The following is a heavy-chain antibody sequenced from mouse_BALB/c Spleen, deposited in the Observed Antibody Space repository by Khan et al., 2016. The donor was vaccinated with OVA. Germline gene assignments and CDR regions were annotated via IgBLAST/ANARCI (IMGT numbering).Heavy chain of an antibody. Sequence: EVELVESGGGLVKPGGSLKVSCAASGFTFSNYAMSWVRQTPEKRLEWVASISSGGSTYCPDSVKGRLTISRDNARNILYLQMSSLKSEDTAIYYCARDYWFVYWGQGTLVTVSA. CDR2: ISSGGST. CDR1: GFTFSNYA. J-gene: IGHJ3*01. CDR3: ARDYWFVY. V-gene: IGHV5-6-5*01.